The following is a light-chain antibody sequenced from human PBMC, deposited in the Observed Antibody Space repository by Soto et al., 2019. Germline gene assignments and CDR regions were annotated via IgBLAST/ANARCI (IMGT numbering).Light chain of an antibody. Sequence: DIQMTQSPSFVSASIGDRVTITCRASQNIRLWLAWYQQKPGKAPKSLIRGASSLQPGVPSRFSGSGAGTDFTLTITSLQPEDFATYYCQQSHSFPLTFGGGTKVDI. CDR2: GAS. CDR3: QQSHSFPLT. J-gene: IGKJ4*01. V-gene: IGKV1D-12*01. CDR1: QNIRLW.